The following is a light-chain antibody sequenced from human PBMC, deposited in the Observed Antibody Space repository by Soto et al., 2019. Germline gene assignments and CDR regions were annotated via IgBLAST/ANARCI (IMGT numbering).Light chain of an antibody. Sequence: EIVMTQSPATLSVSPGDRATLSCRASESVTSSLAWYQQKPGQPPRLLIYAASTRATDVPARFSGGGSGTEFTLTISSLQSEDFALYYCQQYNDWPLTFGQGTKVDIK. CDR3: QQYNDWPLT. V-gene: IGKV3-15*01. CDR2: AAS. CDR1: ESVTSS. J-gene: IGKJ1*01.